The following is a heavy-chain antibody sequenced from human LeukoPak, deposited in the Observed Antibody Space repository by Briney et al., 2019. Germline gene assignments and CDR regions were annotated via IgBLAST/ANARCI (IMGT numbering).Heavy chain of an antibody. CDR3: ARERSQEFDP. V-gene: IGHV3-66*01. Sequence: GGSLRLSCAASGFTVSSNYMSWVRQAPGKGLEWVSVIYSGGSTYYADSVKDRFTISRDNSKNTLYLQMNSLRAEDTAVYYCARERSQEFDPWGQGTLVTVSS. CDR2: IYSGGST. J-gene: IGHJ5*02. D-gene: IGHD3-10*01. CDR1: GFTVSSNY.